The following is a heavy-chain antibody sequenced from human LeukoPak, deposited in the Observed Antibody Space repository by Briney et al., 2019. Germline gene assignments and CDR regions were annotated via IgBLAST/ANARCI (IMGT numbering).Heavy chain of an antibody. J-gene: IGHJ5*02. CDR2: ISGSGGST. D-gene: IGHD3-10*01. V-gene: IGHV3-23*01. CDR1: GFTFSSYA. Sequence: SGGSLRLSCAASGFTFSSYAMSWVRQAPGKGLEWVSAISGSGGSTYYADSVKGRFTSSRDNSKNTLYLQMNSLRAEDTAVYYCAKGGGITMVRGVITKSCFDPWGQGTLVTVSS. CDR3: AKGGGITMVRGVITKSCFDP.